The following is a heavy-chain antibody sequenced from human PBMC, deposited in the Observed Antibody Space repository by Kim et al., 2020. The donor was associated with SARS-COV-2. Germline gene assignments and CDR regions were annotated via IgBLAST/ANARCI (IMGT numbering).Heavy chain of an antibody. Sequence: ASVKVSCKTSGYTFTNFDISWVRQAPGQGLEWMGWINGYNGQVKYVEKFQGRLTMTTDTSSTTAYMELKSLTYDDAALYFCARGAETPDYWGQGTLVTVS. J-gene: IGHJ4*02. CDR2: INGYNGQV. D-gene: IGHD2-15*01. CDR3: ARGAETPDY. V-gene: IGHV1-18*01. CDR1: GYTFTNFD.